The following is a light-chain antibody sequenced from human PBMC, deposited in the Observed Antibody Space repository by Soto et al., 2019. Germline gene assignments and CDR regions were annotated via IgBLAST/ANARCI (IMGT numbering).Light chain of an antibody. CDR3: QQYHTWPIT. Sequence: EIVLTQSPATLSLSPGERATLSCRASQSVSSYLAWYQQKPGQAPRLLIYDASNRATGIPARFSGSGSGTDFTLTISSLQSEDCAIYYCQQYHTWPITFGGGTRLEIK. J-gene: IGKJ5*01. V-gene: IGKV3-11*01. CDR1: QSVSSY. CDR2: DAS.